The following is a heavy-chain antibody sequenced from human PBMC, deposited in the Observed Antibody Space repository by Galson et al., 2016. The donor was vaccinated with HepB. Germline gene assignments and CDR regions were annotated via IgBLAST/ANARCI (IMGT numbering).Heavy chain of an antibody. Sequence: ETLSLTCTVSGEPLSGYFWSWIRQPPGKGLEWIGEVNHRGTTNYDPSLESRVTISADTSKNQFSLNLSSVTAADTAVYFCARDGFPGFGSFFDYWGHGALVTVSS. CDR1: GEPLSGYF. V-gene: IGHV4-34*01. D-gene: IGHD3-10*01. J-gene: IGHJ4*01. CDR3: ARDGFPGFGSFFDY. CDR2: VNHRGTT.